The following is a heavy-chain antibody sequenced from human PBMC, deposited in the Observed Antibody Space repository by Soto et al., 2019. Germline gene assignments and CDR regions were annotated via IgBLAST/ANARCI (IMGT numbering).Heavy chain of an antibody. J-gene: IGHJ4*02. CDR1: GASIKNYY. D-gene: IGHD3-9*01. V-gene: IGHV4-59*01. CDR3: ARDAYYNSHFDY. Sequence: SETLSLTCTVSGASIKNYYWSWIRQPPGKGLEWIGDIYYTGSTNYNPSLKSRITMSVDTSKNQFSLNLSSVAAADTAVYYCARDAYYNSHFDYWGQGSLVTVSS. CDR2: IYYTGST.